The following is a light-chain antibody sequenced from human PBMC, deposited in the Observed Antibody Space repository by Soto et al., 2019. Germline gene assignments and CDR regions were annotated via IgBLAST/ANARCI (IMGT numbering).Light chain of an antibody. CDR2: EVT. CDR3: SSYAGGKNFYV. J-gene: IGLJ1*01. V-gene: IGLV2-8*01. CDR1: SSDVGGYDY. Sequence: QSALTQPPSASGSPGQTVTISCTGTSSDVGGYDYVSWYQQYPGEAPKLIIYEVTKRPSGVPDRFSGSKSGNTASLTVSGLQAEDEADYHCSSYAGGKNFYVFGTGTKVTVL.